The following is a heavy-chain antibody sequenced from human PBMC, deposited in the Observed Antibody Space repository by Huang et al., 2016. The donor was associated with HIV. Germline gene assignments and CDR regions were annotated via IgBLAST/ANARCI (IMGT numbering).Heavy chain of an antibody. Sequence: QPRLQESGPGLVKPSETLSLTCTVSGVSVTRSPWYWVWVRQSPGKGLEWIASINYDGRTAYMSSLKSRLTPSLDTSKNQFSLKLTSVTAADTAVYFCARDIAIFGEPLDSWGQGTAFTVSS. D-gene: IGHD3-3*01. CDR2: INYDGRT. CDR3: ARDIAIFGEPLDS. J-gene: IGHJ4*02. V-gene: IGHV4-39*01. CDR1: GVSVTRSPWY.